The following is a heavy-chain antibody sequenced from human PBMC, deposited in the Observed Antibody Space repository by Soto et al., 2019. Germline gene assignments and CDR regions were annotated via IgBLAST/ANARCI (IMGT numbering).Heavy chain of an antibody. V-gene: IGHV3-74*01. CDR2: IYNDGSRT. CDR3: ARERRPIVVVPAARHRPFLYFDY. Sequence: EEQLVESGGGLVQPGGSLRLSCAASGFAFSSYWMHWVRQTPGKGPVWVSRIYNDGSRTAYADSVKGRFTISRDNAKNTMYLQMSSLTVEDTAVYYCARERRPIVVVPAARHRPFLYFDYWGQGTLVTVSS. D-gene: IGHD2-2*01. J-gene: IGHJ4*02. CDR1: GFAFSSYW.